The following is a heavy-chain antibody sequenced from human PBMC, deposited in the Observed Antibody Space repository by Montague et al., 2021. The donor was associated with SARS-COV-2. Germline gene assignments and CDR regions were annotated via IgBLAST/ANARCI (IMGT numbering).Heavy chain of an antibody. V-gene: IGHV3-30*04. J-gene: IGHJ6*02. Sequence: SLRLSFSASGFTFSSYAMHWVRQAPGKGLEWVAVISYDGSNKYYADSVKGRFTISRDNSKNTLYLQTNSLRAEDTAVYYCARDLGFYGMDVWGQGTTVTVSS. CDR3: ARDLGFYGMDV. CDR1: GFTFSSYA. CDR2: ISYDGSNK.